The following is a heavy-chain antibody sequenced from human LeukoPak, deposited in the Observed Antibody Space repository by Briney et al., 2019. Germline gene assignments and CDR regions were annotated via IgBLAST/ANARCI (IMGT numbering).Heavy chain of an antibody. V-gene: IGHV3-74*01. CDR3: AGEVGNDAFDV. Sequence: GGSLRLSCAASGFTFSSYAMSWVRQAPGKGLEWVSRINTVGTTTNYADSAKGRFTISRDNAKNTLYLQMNSLRAEDTAIYYCAGEVGNDAFDVWGQGTMVTVSS. J-gene: IGHJ3*01. CDR2: INTVGTTT. CDR1: GFTFSSYA.